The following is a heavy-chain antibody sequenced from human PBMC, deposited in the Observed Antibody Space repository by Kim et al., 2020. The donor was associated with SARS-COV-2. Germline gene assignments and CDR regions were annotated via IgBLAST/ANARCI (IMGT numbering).Heavy chain of an antibody. Sequence: SETLSLTCTVSGGSISSGGYYWSWIRQHPGKGLEWIGYIYYSGSTYYNPSLKSRVTISVDTSKNQFSLKLSSVTAADTAVYYCARAVSPYDILTGYYFHYYGMDVWGQGTTVTVSS. D-gene: IGHD3-9*01. CDR1: GGSISSGGYY. V-gene: IGHV4-31*03. CDR2: IYYSGST. J-gene: IGHJ6*02. CDR3: ARAVSPYDILTGYYFHYYGMDV.